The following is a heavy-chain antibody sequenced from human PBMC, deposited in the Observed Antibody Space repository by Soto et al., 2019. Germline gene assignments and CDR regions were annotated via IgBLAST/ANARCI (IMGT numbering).Heavy chain of an antibody. CDR2: ISGSSSTM. CDR1: GFTFSSYS. D-gene: IGHD2-15*01. J-gene: IGHJ5*02. Sequence: EVQLVESGGGLVQPGGSLRLSCAASGFTFSSYSMNWVRQAPGKGLEWVSYISGSSSTMYYADAVKGRFTISRDNAKHSLYLQMGSLRAEDTAVYYCASLYCSGGSCSWGRGTLVTVCS. V-gene: IGHV3-48*01. CDR3: ASLYCSGGSCS.